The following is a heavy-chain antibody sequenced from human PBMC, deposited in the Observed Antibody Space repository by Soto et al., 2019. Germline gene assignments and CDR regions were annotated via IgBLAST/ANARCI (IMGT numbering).Heavy chain of an antibody. CDR3: ARGRELYYYYYGMDA. D-gene: IGHD1-26*01. V-gene: IGHV3-30-3*01. Sequence: PGGSLRLSCAASGFTFSSYAMHWVRQAPGKGLEWVAVISYDGSNKYYADSVKGRFTISRDNSKNTLYLQMNSLRAEDTAVYYCARGRELYYYYYGMDAWGQGTTVTV. CDR2: ISYDGSNK. J-gene: IGHJ6*02. CDR1: GFTFSSYA.